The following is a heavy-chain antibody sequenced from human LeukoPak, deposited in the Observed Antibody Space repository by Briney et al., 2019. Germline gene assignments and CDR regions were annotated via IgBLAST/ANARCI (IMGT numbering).Heavy chain of an antibody. CDR3: TSHTMEIVVVVAATPTDY. D-gene: IGHD2-15*01. CDR2: IRSKAYGGTT. V-gene: IGHV3-49*03. J-gene: IGHJ4*02. Sequence: GRSLRLSCTASGFTFGNYAMSWFRQAPGKGLEWVGFIRSKAYGGTTEYAASVKGRFTISRDDSKSIAYLQMNSLKTEDTAVYYCTSHTMEIVVVVAATPTDYWGQGTLVTVSS. CDR1: GFTFGNYA.